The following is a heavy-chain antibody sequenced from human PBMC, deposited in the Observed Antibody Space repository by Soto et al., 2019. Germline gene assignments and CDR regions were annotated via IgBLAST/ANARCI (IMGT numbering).Heavy chain of an antibody. CDR3: ARAGHYYDSSRYAT. CDR2: ISAYNGNT. V-gene: IGHV1-18*01. J-gene: IGHJ5*02. D-gene: IGHD3-22*01. Sequence: ASVKVSCKASGYSFATSGISWVRQAPGQGLEWMGWISAYNGNTNSEQKLQDRVTMTTDTSTSTAYLELMSLRSDDTAVYYCARAGHYYDSSRYATWGQGTLVTVSS. CDR1: GYSFATSG.